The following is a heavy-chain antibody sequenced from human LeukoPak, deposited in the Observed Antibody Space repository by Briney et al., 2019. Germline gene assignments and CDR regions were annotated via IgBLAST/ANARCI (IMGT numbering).Heavy chain of an antibody. CDR2: ISSSGGIT. D-gene: IGHD6-19*01. V-gene: IGHV3-23*01. Sequence: GGSLRLSCAASGFSFSSYAMSWVRQAPGKGLEWVSGISSSGGITLHADSVKGRFTISRDNSKNTLYLQMNSLRVEDTALYYCTKDGGGGSGWSFDYWGQGTLVTVSS. CDR1: GFSFSSYA. CDR3: TKDGGGGSGWSFDY. J-gene: IGHJ4*02.